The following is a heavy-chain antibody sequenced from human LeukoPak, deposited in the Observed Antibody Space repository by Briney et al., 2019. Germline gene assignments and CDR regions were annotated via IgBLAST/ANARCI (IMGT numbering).Heavy chain of an antibody. J-gene: IGHJ4*02. CDR3: AGGQMFTSGGFDD. D-gene: IGHD6-19*01. V-gene: IGHV3-53*01. Sequence: GESLRLSCAASGFSVSSKYMSWVRQAPGKGLEWVSVIYTGGDTYDADSVRGRFTISRDSSKNTVNLQMNSLRAEDTALYYCAGGQMFTSGGFDDWGQGTLVTVSS. CDR1: GFSVSSKY. CDR2: IYTGGDT.